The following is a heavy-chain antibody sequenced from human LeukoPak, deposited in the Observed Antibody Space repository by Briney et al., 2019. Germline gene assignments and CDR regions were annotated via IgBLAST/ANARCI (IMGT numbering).Heavy chain of an antibody. CDR1: GYTFTSYD. V-gene: IGHV1-8*01. CDR3: ARGGIVVVPAASVFDP. J-gene: IGHJ5*02. D-gene: IGHD2-2*01. Sequence: ASVKVSCKASGYTFTSYDINWVRQATGQGLEWMGWMNPNSGNTGYAQKFQGRVTMTRDTSISTAYMELSRLRSDDTAVYYCARGGIVVVPAASVFDPWGQGTLVTVSS. CDR2: MNPNSGNT.